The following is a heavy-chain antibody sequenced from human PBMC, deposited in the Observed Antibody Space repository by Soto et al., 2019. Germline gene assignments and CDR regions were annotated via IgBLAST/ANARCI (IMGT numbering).Heavy chain of an antibody. Sequence: EVQLVESGGGLVQPGGSLRLSCAASGFTFSSYSMNWVRQAPGKGLEWVSYISSSSSTIYYADSVKGRFTISRDNAKNSXYXXXXXLXXXDXAVYYCAREDXYLNWFDPWGQGTLVTVSS. CDR1: GFTFSSYS. V-gene: IGHV3-48*01. J-gene: IGHJ5*02. D-gene: IGHD3-22*01. CDR2: ISSSSSTI. CDR3: AREDXYLNWFDP.